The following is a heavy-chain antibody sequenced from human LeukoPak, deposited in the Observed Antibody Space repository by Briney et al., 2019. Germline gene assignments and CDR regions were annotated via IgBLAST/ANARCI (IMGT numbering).Heavy chain of an antibody. Sequence: GASVKVSCKASDYTFTSYGISWVRQAPGQGLEWMGWISAYNGNTNYAQKLQGRVTMTRNTSISTAYMELSSLRSEDTAVYYCARGSRRITMVRGVRYYYYYMDVWGKGTTVTISS. V-gene: IGHV1-18*01. CDR3: ARGSRRITMVRGVRYYYYYMDV. J-gene: IGHJ6*03. CDR2: ISAYNGNT. D-gene: IGHD3-10*01. CDR1: DYTFTSYG.